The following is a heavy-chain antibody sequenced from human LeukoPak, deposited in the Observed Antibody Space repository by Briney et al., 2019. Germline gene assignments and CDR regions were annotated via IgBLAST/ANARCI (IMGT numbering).Heavy chain of an antibody. D-gene: IGHD3-22*01. V-gene: IGHV4-61*01. CDR3: ARDSYYYDSSGYS. CDR1: GGSVSSGSHY. Sequence: SETLSLTCTVSGGSVSSGSHYWSWTRQPPGKGLEWIGYIYYSGSTYYNPSLKSRVTISVDTSKNQFSLKLSSVTAADTAVYYCARDSYYYDSSGYSWGQGTLVTVSS. J-gene: IGHJ5*02. CDR2: IYYSGST.